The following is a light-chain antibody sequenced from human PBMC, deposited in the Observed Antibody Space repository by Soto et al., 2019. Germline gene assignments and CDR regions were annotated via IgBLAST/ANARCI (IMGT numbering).Light chain of an antibody. V-gene: IGKV3-11*01. CDR2: DAS. CDR3: QQRSSWPLT. J-gene: IGKJ1*01. Sequence: EIVLTQSPATLSLSPGEGATLSCRASQSLSSYLAWYQQKPGQAPRLLIYDASNRATGIPARFSGSGSGTDFTLTISSLEPEDFAVYYCQQRSSWPLTFGQGTKVEIK. CDR1: QSLSSY.